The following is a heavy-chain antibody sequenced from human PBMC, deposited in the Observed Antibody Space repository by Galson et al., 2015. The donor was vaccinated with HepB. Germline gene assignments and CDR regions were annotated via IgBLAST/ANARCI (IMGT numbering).Heavy chain of an antibody. CDR3: ARTPLDIVVVPAQWFDP. Sequence: SETLSLTCAVSGGSISSSNWWSWVRQPPGKGLEWIGEIYHSGSTNYNPSLKSRVTISVDKSKNQFSLKLSSVTAADTAVYYCARTPLDIVVVPAQWFDPWGQGTLVTVSS. CDR2: IYHSGST. D-gene: IGHD2-2*01. V-gene: IGHV4-4*02. CDR1: GGSISSSNW. J-gene: IGHJ5*02.